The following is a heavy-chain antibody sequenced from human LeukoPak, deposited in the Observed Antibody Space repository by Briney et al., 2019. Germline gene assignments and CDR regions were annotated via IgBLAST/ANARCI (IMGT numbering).Heavy chain of an antibody. Sequence: GGSLRLSCAASGLTFDDYAMHWVRQAPGKGLEWVSGISWTTGNIAYADSVKGRFTISRDNSKNTLYLQMNSLRAEDTAVYYCAIPPGRLDWLWEYFQHWGQGTLVTVSS. CDR1: GLTFDDYA. D-gene: IGHD3-9*01. V-gene: IGHV3-9*01. CDR3: AIPPGRLDWLWEYFQH. J-gene: IGHJ1*01. CDR2: ISWTTGNI.